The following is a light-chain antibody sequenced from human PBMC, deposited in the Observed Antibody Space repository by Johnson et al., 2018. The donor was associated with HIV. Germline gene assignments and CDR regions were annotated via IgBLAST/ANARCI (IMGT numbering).Light chain of an antibody. CDR2: EST. V-gene: IGLV1-51*02. Sequence: QSVLTQPPSVSAAPGQKVTISCSGSSSNIGNNYVSWYQQLPGTAPKLLIYESTNRPSGIPDRFSGSKSAASATLDITGLQSGDEGDYYGATWDASLSANVCGPGTKVTVL. J-gene: IGLJ1*01. CDR1: SSNIGNNY. CDR3: ATWDASLSANV.